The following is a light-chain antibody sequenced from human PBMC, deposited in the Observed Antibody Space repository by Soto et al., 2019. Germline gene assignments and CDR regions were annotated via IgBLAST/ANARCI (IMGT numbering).Light chain of an antibody. Sequence: EIVMTQSPATLSVSPGERATLSCRASQSVSSNLAWYQQKPGQAPRLLIYVASTRATGIPARFSGSGSGTEFHLTISSLQSEDFAVYYCQHYNNWPPWTFGQGTKLEIK. CDR1: QSVSSN. CDR2: VAS. J-gene: IGKJ2*02. CDR3: QHYNNWPPWT. V-gene: IGKV3-15*01.